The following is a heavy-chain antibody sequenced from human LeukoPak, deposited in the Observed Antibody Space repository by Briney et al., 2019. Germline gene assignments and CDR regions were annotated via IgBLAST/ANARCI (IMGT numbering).Heavy chain of an antibody. Sequence: PGGSLRLSCSASGFIFTTYSMNWVRQAPGKGLEWVSSISTGSTYIFYGDSVKGRFTIYRDNADNSLYLQMNSLRAEDTAVYYCARTRDSSGCFDFWGQGTLVTVSS. J-gene: IGHJ4*02. CDR2: ISTGSTYI. CDR1: GFIFTTYS. D-gene: IGHD6-19*01. V-gene: IGHV3-21*01. CDR3: ARTRDSSGCFDF.